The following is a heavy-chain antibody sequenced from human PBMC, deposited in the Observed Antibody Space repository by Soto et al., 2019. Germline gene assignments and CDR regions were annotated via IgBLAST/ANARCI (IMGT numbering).Heavy chain of an antibody. CDR1: GGTFSSYA. D-gene: IGHD6-13*01. CDR2: IIPIFGTA. V-gene: IGHV1-69*12. J-gene: IGHJ6*02. Sequence: QVQLVQSGAEVKKPGSSVKVSCKASGGTFSSYAISWVRQAPGQGLEWMGGIIPIFGTANYAQKFQGRVTIXXDXSXXTADMELSSLRSEDTAVYYCARGSSSPHIYYGMDVWGQGTTVTVSS. CDR3: ARGSSSPHIYYGMDV.